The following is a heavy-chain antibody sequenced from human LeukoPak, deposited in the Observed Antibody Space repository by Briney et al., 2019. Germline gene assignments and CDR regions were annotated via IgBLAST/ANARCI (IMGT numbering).Heavy chain of an antibody. CDR1: GFTFSSYS. J-gene: IGHJ4*02. D-gene: IGHD6-13*01. CDR2: ISSSSSTI. Sequence: GGSLTLSCAASGFTFSSYSMNWVRQAPGKGLEWVSYISSSSSTIYYADSVKGRFTISRENAKNSLYLKINSLRDEDTAVYYCARRPAAGPFYFDYWGQGTLVTVSS. CDR3: ARRPAAGPFYFDY. V-gene: IGHV3-48*02.